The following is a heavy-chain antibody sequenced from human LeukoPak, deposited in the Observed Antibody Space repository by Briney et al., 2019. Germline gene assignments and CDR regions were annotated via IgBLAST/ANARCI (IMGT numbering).Heavy chain of an antibody. J-gene: IGHJ3*02. V-gene: IGHV3-9*01. Sequence: GGSLRLSCAASGFTFDDYAMHWVRQAPGKGLEWVSGISWNSGSIDYADSVKCRFTISRDNAKNSLYLQMNSLRAEDTALYYCAKEGYSSFAFDIWGQGTMVTVSS. CDR1: GFTFDDYA. CDR3: AKEGYSSFAFDI. CDR2: ISWNSGSI. D-gene: IGHD6-19*01.